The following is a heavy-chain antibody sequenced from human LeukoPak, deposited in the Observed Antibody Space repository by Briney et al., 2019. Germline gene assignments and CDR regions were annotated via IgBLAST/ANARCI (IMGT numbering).Heavy chain of an antibody. V-gene: IGHV1-2*02. Sequence: ASVKVAFKTSGYRFTYDYIHWVRQAPGQGLEWMGWINPDTDFTNYAPKFRGRVIMTRDTSISTAYMEVRRLTFDDTAIYYCAPTSEAYTSNWSVWGQGTLVTVSP. CDR1: GYRFTYDY. CDR2: INPDTDFT. CDR3: APTSEAYTSNWSV. J-gene: IGHJ4*02. D-gene: IGHD3-16*01.